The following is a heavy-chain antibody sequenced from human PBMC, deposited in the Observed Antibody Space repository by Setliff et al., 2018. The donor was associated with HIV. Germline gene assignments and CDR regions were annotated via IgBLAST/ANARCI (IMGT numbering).Heavy chain of an antibody. CDR2: IYHSGIT. D-gene: IGHD1-26*01. J-gene: IGHJ3*02. Sequence: TSETLSLTCTVPGYSISSGYYWGWIRQPPGKGLEWIGSIYHSGITYYNSSLKSRVTISVDTSKNQFSLNLTSVTAADTAVYYCARLGYSGSLVGAFDIWGQGTMVTVSS. CDR1: GYSISSGYY. V-gene: IGHV4-38-2*02. CDR3: ARLGYSGSLVGAFDI.